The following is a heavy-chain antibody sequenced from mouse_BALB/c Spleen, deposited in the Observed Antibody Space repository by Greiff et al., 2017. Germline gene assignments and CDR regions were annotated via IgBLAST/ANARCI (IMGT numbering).Heavy chain of an antibody. CDR3: ARSGLITTVVATNAMDY. Sequence: EVMLVESGGGLVQPGGSRKLSCAASGFTFSSFGMHWVRQAPEKGLEWVAYISSGSSTIYYADTVKGRFTISRDNPKNTLFLQMTSLRSEDTAMYYCARSGLITTVVATNAMDYWGQGTSVTVSS. J-gene: IGHJ4*01. D-gene: IGHD1-1*01. CDR1: GFTFSSFG. V-gene: IGHV5-17*02. CDR2: ISSGSSTI.